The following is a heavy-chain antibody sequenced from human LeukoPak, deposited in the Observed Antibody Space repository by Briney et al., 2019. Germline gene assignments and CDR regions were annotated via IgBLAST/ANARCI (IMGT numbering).Heavy chain of an antibody. CDR1: GFTFSSYG. D-gene: IGHD3-22*01. J-gene: IGHJ3*02. CDR3: ARDSVRHYYDSSGYLPTGAFDI. V-gene: IGHV3-48*04. Sequence: PGRSLRLPCAASGFTFSSYGMHWVRQAPGKGLEWVSYISSSGSTIYYADSVKGRFTISRDNAKNSLYLQMNSLRAEDTAVYHCARDSVRHYYDSSGYLPTGAFDIWGQGTMVTVSS. CDR2: ISSSGSTI.